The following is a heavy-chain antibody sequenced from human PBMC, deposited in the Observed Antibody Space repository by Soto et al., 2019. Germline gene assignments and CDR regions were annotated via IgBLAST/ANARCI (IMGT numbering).Heavy chain of an antibody. Sequence: LKISCKGSGYSFTSYWIGWVRQMPGKGLEWMGIIYPGDSDTRYSPSFQGQVTISADKSISTAYLQWSSLKASDTAMYYCALAAAGTKTDFDYWGQGTLVTVSS. CDR3: ALAAAGTKTDFDY. D-gene: IGHD6-13*01. CDR2: IYPGDSDT. CDR1: GYSFTSYW. V-gene: IGHV5-51*01. J-gene: IGHJ4*02.